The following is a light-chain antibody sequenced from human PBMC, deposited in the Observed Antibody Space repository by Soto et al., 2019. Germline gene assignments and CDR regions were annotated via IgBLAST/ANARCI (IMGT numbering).Light chain of an antibody. J-gene: IGKJ5*01. CDR3: QQYNNWPPIT. CDR2: DAS. CDR1: QSVRSN. V-gene: IGKV3D-15*01. Sequence: IVMTQTPATLCVSAGERATLSCRARQSVRSNLAWYQQKPGQAPRLLIYDASTRATGIPARFSGSGSGTEFMLTISSLQSEDFGVYYCQQYNNWPPITFGQGTRLEIK.